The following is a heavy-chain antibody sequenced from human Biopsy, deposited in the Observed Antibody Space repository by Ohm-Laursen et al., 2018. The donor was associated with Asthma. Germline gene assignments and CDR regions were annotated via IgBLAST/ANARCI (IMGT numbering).Heavy chain of an antibody. CDR3: ARGDSSNWSHYYFDY. CDR2: IYSGGTS. D-gene: IGHD3-22*01. CDR1: GFAVSRDH. Sequence: SLRLSCAASGFAVSRDHMFWVRQAPGKGLEWVSVIYSGGTSHTADSARGRFTISGDYSKNTLYLQMHSLRAEDTAVYYCARGDSSNWSHYYFDYWGQGTLVTVSS. V-gene: IGHV3-53*01. J-gene: IGHJ4*02.